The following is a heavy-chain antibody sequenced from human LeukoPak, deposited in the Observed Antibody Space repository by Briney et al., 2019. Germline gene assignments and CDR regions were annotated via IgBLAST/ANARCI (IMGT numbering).Heavy chain of an antibody. CDR1: GFTFSNYS. D-gene: IGHD3-22*01. V-gene: IGHV3-48*04. Sequence: GGSLRLSCAASGFTFSNYSMNWVRQAPGKGLEWISYISSSGSIFYADSVKGRFTVSRDNAKNSLSLQMNSLRAEDTAVYYCARVYSSGYSLDYWGQGTLVTVSS. CDR2: ISSSGSI. CDR3: ARVYSSGYSLDY. J-gene: IGHJ4*02.